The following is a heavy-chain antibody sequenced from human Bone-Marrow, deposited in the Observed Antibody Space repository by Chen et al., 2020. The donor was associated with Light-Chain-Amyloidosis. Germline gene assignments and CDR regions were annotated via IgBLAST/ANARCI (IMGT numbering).Heavy chain of an antibody. CDR3: ARVGNCTNGVCFHYYGMDV. Sequence: QVQLVQSVAEVKKPGSSVKVSCKDSGGTFSSYAISWVRQAPGQGLEWMGGIIPIFGTANYAQKFQGRVTITADESTSTAYMELSSLRSEDTAVYYCARVGNCTNGVCFHYYGMDVWGQGTTVTVSS. CDR1: GGTFSSYA. CDR2: IIPIFGTA. V-gene: IGHV1-69*01. D-gene: IGHD2-8*01. J-gene: IGHJ6*02.